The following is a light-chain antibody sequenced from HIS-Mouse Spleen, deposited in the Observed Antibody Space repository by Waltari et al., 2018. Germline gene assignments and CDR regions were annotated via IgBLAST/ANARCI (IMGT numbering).Light chain of an antibody. Sequence: QSALTQPRSVSGSPGQSVTISCTGTSSDVGGYNYVSWYQQHPGKATKLMIYDVSKGRSGVTDRFSGAKAGNTASLTISGLQAEDEADYYCCSYAGSYTFVVFGGGTKLTVL. CDR2: DVS. CDR1: SSDVGGYNY. CDR3: CSYAGSYTFVV. V-gene: IGLV2-11*01. J-gene: IGLJ2*01.